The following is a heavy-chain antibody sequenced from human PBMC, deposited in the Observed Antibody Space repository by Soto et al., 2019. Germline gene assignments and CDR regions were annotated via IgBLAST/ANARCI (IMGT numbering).Heavy chain of an antibody. D-gene: IGHD2-15*01. V-gene: IGHV3-49*04. CDR1: GFTFGDYV. Sequence: GGSLRLSCTASGFTFGDYVMNWVRQAPGKGLEWVGFIRSKAYGGTTEYAASVKGRFTISRHESKSIAYLQMNSLKPEDTAIYYCTRAEGIFAPDNWSDPWGQGTLVTVSS. CDR3: TRAEGIFAPDNWSDP. CDR2: IRSKAYGGTT. J-gene: IGHJ5*02.